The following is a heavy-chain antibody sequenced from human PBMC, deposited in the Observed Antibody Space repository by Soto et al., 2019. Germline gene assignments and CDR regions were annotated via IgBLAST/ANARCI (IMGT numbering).Heavy chain of an antibody. D-gene: IGHD3-16*01. Sequence: QVQLVESGGGVVQPGRSLRLSCAASGFTFSSYGMHWVRQAPGKGLEWVAVISYDGSNKYYADSVKGRFTISRDNSKNTLYLQMNSLRAEDTAVYYCEKDFDYVDDYWGQGTLVTVSS. CDR2: ISYDGSNK. CDR3: EKDFDYVDDY. V-gene: IGHV3-30*18. J-gene: IGHJ4*02. CDR1: GFTFSSYG.